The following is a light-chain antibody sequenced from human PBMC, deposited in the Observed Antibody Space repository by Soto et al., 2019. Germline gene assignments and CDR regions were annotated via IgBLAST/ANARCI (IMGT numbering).Light chain of an antibody. V-gene: IGKV1-5*03. CDR1: QSISSS. J-gene: IGKJ1*01. CDR2: KAS. Sequence: DIRMTQSPSTLSGSVGDRITSTCRASQSISSSLAWYQQKPGKAPKLLIYKASSLQSGVPSRFSGNGSGTEFTLTISSLQPDDFATYYCQHYDSFLWTFGQGTKV. CDR3: QHYDSFLWT.